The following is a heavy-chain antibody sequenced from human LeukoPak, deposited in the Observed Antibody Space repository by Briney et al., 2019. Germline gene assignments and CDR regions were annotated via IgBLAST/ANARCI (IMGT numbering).Heavy chain of an antibody. J-gene: IGHJ4*02. V-gene: IGHV3-74*01. CDR2: INTDGTVT. Sequence: PGGSLRLSCAASGFTFSKYWMLWVRHAPGKGLESVSRINTDGTVTTYADSVKGRFTVSRDNADNTMFLQMNSVRDEDTAVCYCATKQWLAPPPDSWGQGTPVTVSS. CDR1: GFTFSKYW. CDR3: ATKQWLAPPPDS. D-gene: IGHD6-19*01.